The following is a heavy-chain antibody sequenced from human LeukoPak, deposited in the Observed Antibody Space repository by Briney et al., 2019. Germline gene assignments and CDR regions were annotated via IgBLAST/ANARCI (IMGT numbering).Heavy chain of an antibody. CDR3: ARSIQLWEPFDY. V-gene: IGHV3-23*01. CDR2: ISGSGGST. Sequence: GGSPRLSCAASGFTFSSYAMSWVRQAPGKGLEWVSAISGSGGSTYYADSVKGRYTISRDNSKNTLYLQMNSLRAEDTAVYYCARSIQLWEPFDYWGQGTLVTVSS. D-gene: IGHD5-18*01. CDR1: GFTFSSYA. J-gene: IGHJ4*02.